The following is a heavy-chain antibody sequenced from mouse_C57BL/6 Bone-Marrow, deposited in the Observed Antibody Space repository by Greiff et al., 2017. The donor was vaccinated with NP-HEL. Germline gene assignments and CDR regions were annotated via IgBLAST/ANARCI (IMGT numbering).Heavy chain of an antibody. CDR3: ARGGLFAY. CDR1: GYTFTSYW. Sequence: QVQLQQPGAELVKPGASVKLSCKASGYTFTSYWMQWVKQRPGQGLEWIGEIDPSDSYTNYNQKFKGKATLTVDTSSSTAYMQLSSLTSEDSAVYYCARGGLFAYWGQGTPVTVSA. V-gene: IGHV1-50*01. CDR2: IDPSDSYT. J-gene: IGHJ3*01.